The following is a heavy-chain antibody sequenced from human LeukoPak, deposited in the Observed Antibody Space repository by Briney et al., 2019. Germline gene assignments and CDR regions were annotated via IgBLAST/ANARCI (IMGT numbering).Heavy chain of an antibody. V-gene: IGHV3-7*01. CDR1: GFTFSGYW. Sequence: PGGSLRLSCAGSGFTFSGYWMTWVRQAPGRGLEWVANIKQDGSEQYYVDSVKGRFTISRDNAKNSLYLQMNSLRAEDTAVYYCARAAYYGSGSYDYWGQGTLVTVSS. D-gene: IGHD3-10*01. CDR2: IKQDGSEQ. CDR3: ARAAYYGSGSYDY. J-gene: IGHJ4*02.